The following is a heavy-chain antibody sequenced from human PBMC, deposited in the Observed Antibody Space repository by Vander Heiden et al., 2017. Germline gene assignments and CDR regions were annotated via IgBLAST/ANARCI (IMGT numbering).Heavy chain of an antibody. CDR3: ARATTYDSSGYYYDY. CDR2: IWYDGTNK. V-gene: IGHV3-33*01. Sequence: QVQLVESGGGVVQPGGSLRLSCAASGFIFSGDGMHWVRQAPGKGLEWVALIWYDGTNKYYADSVKGRFSISRDNSKNTLYLQMNSLRAEDTAVYYCARATTYDSSGYYYDYWGQGTLVTVSS. CDR1: GFIFSGDG. D-gene: IGHD3-22*01. J-gene: IGHJ4*02.